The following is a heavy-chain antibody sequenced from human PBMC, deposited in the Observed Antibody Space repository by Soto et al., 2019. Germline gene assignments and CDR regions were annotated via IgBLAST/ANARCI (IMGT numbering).Heavy chain of an antibody. CDR3: ARGASRWPYYYGMDV. J-gene: IGHJ6*02. D-gene: IGHD2-15*01. CDR1: GGTFSNYA. CDR2: IIPIFGTA. V-gene: IGHV1-69*13. Sequence: SSVKVSCKASGGTFSNYAIGWVRQAPGQGLEWLGGIIPIFGTANYVQKFQGRVTLTADESTSTAYMELSSLRSEDTAVYYCARGASRWPYYYGMDVWGQGTTVTVS.